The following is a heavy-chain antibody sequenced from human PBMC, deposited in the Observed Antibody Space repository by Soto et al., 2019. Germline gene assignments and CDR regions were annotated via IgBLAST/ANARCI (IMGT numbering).Heavy chain of an antibody. CDR1: GFTFSSYA. V-gene: IGHV3-30-3*01. Sequence: PGGSLRLSCAASGFTFSSYAMHWVRQAPGKGLEWVAVISYDGSNKYYADSVKGRFTISRDNSKNTLYLQMNSLRAEDTAVYYCASFSGMIVVVSRFDPWGQGTLVTVSS. CDR2: ISYDGSNK. CDR3: ASFSGMIVVVSRFDP. J-gene: IGHJ5*02. D-gene: IGHD3-22*01.